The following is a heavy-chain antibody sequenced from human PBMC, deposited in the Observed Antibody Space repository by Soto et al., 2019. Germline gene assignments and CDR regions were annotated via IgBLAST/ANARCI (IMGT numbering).Heavy chain of an antibody. V-gene: IGHV5-51*01. Sequence: PGESLKISCKGSGYSSTSYWIGWVRQMPGKGLEWMGIIYPGDSDTRYSPSFQGQVTISADKSISTAYLQWSSLKASDTAMYYCARRISSRAGDYYGMDVWGQGTTVTVS. CDR1: GYSSTSYW. CDR2: IYPGDSDT. J-gene: IGHJ6*02. D-gene: IGHD3-10*01. CDR3: ARRISSRAGDYYGMDV.